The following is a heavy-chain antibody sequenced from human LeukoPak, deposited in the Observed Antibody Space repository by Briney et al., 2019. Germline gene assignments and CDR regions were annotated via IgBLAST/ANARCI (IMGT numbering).Heavy chain of an antibody. D-gene: IGHD6-19*01. Sequence: GGSLRLSCAASGFTFSDYYMSWVRQAPGKGLEWVANIKQDGSEKYYVDSVKGRFTISRDNAKNSLYLQMNSLRAEDTAVYYCARDLDFYSSGWQWVRTFDYWGQGTLVTVSS. J-gene: IGHJ4*02. CDR2: IKQDGSEK. V-gene: IGHV3-7*01. CDR3: ARDLDFYSSGWQWVRTFDY. CDR1: GFTFSDYY.